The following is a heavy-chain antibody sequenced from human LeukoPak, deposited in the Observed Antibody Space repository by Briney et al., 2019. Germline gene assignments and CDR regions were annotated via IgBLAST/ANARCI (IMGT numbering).Heavy chain of an antibody. Sequence: SVKVSCKASGGTFSSYAISWVRQAPGQGLEWMGRIIPIFGTANYAQKSQGRVTITTDESTSTAYMELSSLRSEDTAVYYCARERDGYNYGVDYWGQGTLVTVSS. CDR3: ARERDGYNYGVDY. D-gene: IGHD5-24*01. CDR2: IIPIFGTA. CDR1: GGTFSSYA. V-gene: IGHV1-69*05. J-gene: IGHJ4*02.